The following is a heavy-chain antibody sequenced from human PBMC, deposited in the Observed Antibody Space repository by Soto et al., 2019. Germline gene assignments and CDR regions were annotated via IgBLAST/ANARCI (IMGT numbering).Heavy chain of an antibody. J-gene: IGHJ4*02. D-gene: IGHD3-10*01. CDR1: GYTFTGYG. CDR2: ISAYNNNT. Sequence: ASVKVSCKASGYTFTGYGIGWVRQAPGQGLEWMGWISAYNNNTNYPQRLQGRVTMTTDTFTNTAYMEMRSLRSDDTAVYYCARAGPDLWFGELFQGYFDYWGQGALVTVSS. CDR3: ARAGPDLWFGELFQGYFDY. V-gene: IGHV1-18*01.